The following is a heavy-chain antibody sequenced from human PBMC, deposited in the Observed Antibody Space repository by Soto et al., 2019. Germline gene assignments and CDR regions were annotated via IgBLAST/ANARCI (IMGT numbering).Heavy chain of an antibody. CDR2: IHYRGST. D-gene: IGHD3-22*01. CDR3: AAHDSGGYYAEY. V-gene: IGHV4-39*01. CDR1: GDSVTISDYY. J-gene: IGHJ4*02. Sequence: QLQLQESGPGLVKPSETLSLTCTVSGDSVTISDYYWGWIRQPPGKGLEWIGSIHYRGSTYYNPSLKRRVTIAGDTSKKQISLKLTSVTAADAAVYYCAAHDSGGYYAEYWGQGTLVTVSA.